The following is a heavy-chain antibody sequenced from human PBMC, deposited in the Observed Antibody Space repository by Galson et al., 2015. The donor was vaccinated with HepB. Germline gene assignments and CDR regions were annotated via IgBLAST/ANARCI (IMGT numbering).Heavy chain of an antibody. D-gene: IGHD2-15*01. Sequence: SLRLSCAASGFTFSSYAMHWVRQAPGKGLEWVAVISYDGSNKYYADSVKGRFTISRDNSKNTLYLQMNSLRAEDTAVYYCARSAGSGGSLWEETGIDYWGQGTLVTVSS. V-gene: IGHV3-30*04. J-gene: IGHJ4*02. CDR2: ISYDGSNK. CDR3: ARSAGSGGSLWEETGIDY. CDR1: GFTFSSYA.